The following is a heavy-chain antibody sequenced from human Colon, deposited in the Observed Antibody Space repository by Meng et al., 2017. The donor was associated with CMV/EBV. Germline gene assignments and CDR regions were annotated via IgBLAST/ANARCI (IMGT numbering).Heavy chain of an antibody. D-gene: IGHD2-15*01. CDR1: GYSFSGYY. J-gene: IGHJ4*02. V-gene: IGHV1-2*02. CDR2: INPKSGGI. Sequence: ASVKVSCKASGYSFSGYYIHWVRQAPGPGLEWMGSINPKSGGIKYAQKFQGRVTMTRDTSINTAYMDLTRLTSDDTAVYFCARGPSSSIQGFPLWGQGTLVTVSS. CDR3: ARGPSSSIQGFPL.